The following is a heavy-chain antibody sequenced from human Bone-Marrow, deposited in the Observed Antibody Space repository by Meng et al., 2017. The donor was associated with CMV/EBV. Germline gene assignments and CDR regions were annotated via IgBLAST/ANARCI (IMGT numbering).Heavy chain of an antibody. V-gene: IGHV1-2*02. CDR1: GYTFTGYY. CDR2: INPNSGDT. Sequence: ASVKVSCKASGYTFTGYYMHWVRQAPGQGLEWMGWINPNSGDTNCAQSFQGRVTMTRDTSISTAYMELSRLRSDDTAVYYCARDYQYSSSWYTYYYYYGMDVWGQGTTVTVSS. D-gene: IGHD6-13*01. CDR3: ARDYQYSSSWYTYYYYYGMDV. J-gene: IGHJ6*02.